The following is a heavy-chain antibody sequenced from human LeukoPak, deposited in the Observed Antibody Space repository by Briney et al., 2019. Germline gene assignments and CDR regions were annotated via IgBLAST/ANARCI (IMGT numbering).Heavy chain of an antibody. D-gene: IGHD2-15*01. CDR2: ICLDGRI. V-gene: IGHV4-4*02. CDR1: GGSITTRDC. Sequence: SETLSLTCGVSGGSITTRDCWCWVRQPPGEGLEWIGEICLDGRIHYTASLKSRVSISMDRSKAQFSLNLISVTAADTAMYFCASQGGLRNDFWGQGILVTVSS. J-gene: IGHJ4*02. CDR3: ASQGGLRNDF.